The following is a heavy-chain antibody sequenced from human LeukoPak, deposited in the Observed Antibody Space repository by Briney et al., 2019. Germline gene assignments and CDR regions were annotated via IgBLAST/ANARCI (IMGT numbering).Heavy chain of an antibody. D-gene: IGHD6-13*01. Sequence: KTGGSLRLSCAASGFTVSSNYMSWVRQAPGKGLEWVSSISSDSTYIYYADSVKGRFTISRDNSKNSPYLQMNSLRTEDTALYYCAKGRGFHSSSWGLMNYWGQGTLVTVSS. V-gene: IGHV3-21*04. CDR1: GFTVSSNY. CDR3: AKGRGFHSSSWGLMNY. J-gene: IGHJ4*02. CDR2: ISSDSTYI.